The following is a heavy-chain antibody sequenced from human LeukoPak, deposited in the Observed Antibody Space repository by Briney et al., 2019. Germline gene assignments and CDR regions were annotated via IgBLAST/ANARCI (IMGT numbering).Heavy chain of an antibody. J-gene: IGHJ4*02. Sequence: SETLSLTCTVPGGSISNYYWSWIRQPPGKGLEWIGYIYYSGSTNYNPSLKSRVTISVDTSMNQFSLKLTSVTAADTAVYYCARGGSYFDSWGQGTLVTVSP. CDR1: GGSISNYY. V-gene: IGHV4-59*01. CDR2: IYYSGST. CDR3: ARGGSYFDS. D-gene: IGHD1-26*01.